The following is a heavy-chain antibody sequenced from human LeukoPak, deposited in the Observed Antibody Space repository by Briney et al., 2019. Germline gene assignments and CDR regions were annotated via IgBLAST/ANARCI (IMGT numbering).Heavy chain of an antibody. Sequence: KPSETLSLTCTVSGGSISSYYWSWIRQPPGKGLEWIGYIYYSGSTNYNPSLKSRVTISVDTSKNQFSLKLSSVTAADTAVYYCARDLGYSGSYGAFDIWGQGTMVTVSS. CDR2: IYYSGST. D-gene: IGHD1-26*01. J-gene: IGHJ3*02. V-gene: IGHV4-59*01. CDR3: ARDLGYSGSYGAFDI. CDR1: GGSISSYY.